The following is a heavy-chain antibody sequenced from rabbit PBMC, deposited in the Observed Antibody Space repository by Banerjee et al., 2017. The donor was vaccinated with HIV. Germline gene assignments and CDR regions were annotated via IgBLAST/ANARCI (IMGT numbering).Heavy chain of an antibody. CDR1: GFSFSNKYV. D-gene: IGHD7-1*01. Sequence: QEQLEESGGDLVKPQGSLTLTCTASGFSFSNKYVMCWVRQAPGKGLEWIACINTISGDTVYATWAKGRFTISKTSSTTVTLQMTSLTAADTATYFCARDAGGDGYSNDLWGPGTLVTVS. CDR2: INTISGDT. J-gene: IGHJ4*01. V-gene: IGHV1S45*01. CDR3: ARDAGGDGYSNDL.